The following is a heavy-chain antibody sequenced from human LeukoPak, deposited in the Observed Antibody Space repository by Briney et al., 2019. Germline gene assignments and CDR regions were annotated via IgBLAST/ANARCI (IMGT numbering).Heavy chain of an antibody. V-gene: IGHV3-7*01. CDR3: TRDTIGSLDY. J-gene: IGHJ4*02. D-gene: IGHD1-26*01. CDR1: GFTFANSW. Sequence: GGSLSLSCAASGFTFANSWMAWVRQALGKGLEWVANIKQDGSTKHYADSLKGRFTISRDNPKNSLFLQMNNLRADDTAIYYCTRDTIGSLDYWGQGILVTVAS. CDR2: IKQDGSTK.